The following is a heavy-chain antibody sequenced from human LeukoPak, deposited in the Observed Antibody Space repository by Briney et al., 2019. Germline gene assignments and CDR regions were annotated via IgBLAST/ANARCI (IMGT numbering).Heavy chain of an antibody. CDR2: ISHIGRT. D-gene: IGHD4-17*01. CDR3: ARDLVTVTKVFHI. CDR1: GDSFSSHY. Sequence: PSETLSLTCAVSGDSFSSHYWTWIRQSPGTGLEWIGYISHIGRTNYNPSLKSRVTTSIDTSKNQFSLKLRSVTAADTAVYYCARDLVTVTKVFHIWGQGTMVSVSS. V-gene: IGHV4-59*11. J-gene: IGHJ3*02.